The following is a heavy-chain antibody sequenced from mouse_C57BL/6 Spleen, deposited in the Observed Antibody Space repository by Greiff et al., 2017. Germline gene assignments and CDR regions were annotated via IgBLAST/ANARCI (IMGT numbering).Heavy chain of an antibody. D-gene: IGHD2-4*01. CDR1: GYSFTGYY. V-gene: IGHV1-42*01. J-gene: IGHJ4*01. Sequence: VQLQQSGPELVKPGASVKISCKASGYSFTGYYMNWVKQSPEKSLEWIGEINPSTGGTTYNQKFKAKATLTVDKSSSTAYMQLKSLTSEDSAVYYCARSGYDYDDYAMDYWGQGTSVTVSS. CDR3: ARSGYDYDDYAMDY. CDR2: INPSTGGT.